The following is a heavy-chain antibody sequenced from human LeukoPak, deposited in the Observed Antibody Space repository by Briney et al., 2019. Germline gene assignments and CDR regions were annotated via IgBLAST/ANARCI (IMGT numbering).Heavy chain of an antibody. J-gene: IGHJ4*02. CDR2: ISSSSSYI. Sequence: EGSLRLSCAASGFTFSSYSMNWVRQAPGKGLEWVSSISSSSSYIYYADSVKGRFTISRDNSKNTLYLQMNSLRAEDTAVYYCASRHSSGFDYWGQGTLVTVSS. V-gene: IGHV3-21*04. D-gene: IGHD6-25*01. CDR1: GFTFSSYS. CDR3: ASRHSSGFDY.